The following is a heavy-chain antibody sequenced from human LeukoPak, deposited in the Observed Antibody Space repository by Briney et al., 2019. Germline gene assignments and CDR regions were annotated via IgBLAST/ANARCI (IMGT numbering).Heavy chain of an antibody. CDR3: AKGARATTLDTFDI. Sequence: PGGSLRLSCASSGFTFSSYAMNWVRQAPGKGLEWVSAISGSGGYTYYADSVKGRFTISRDNSKNTLFLQMNSLRAEDTAVYYCAKGARATTLDTFDIWGQGTMVTVSS. D-gene: IGHD1-1*01. V-gene: IGHV3-23*01. CDR2: ISGSGGYT. J-gene: IGHJ3*02. CDR1: GFTFSSYA.